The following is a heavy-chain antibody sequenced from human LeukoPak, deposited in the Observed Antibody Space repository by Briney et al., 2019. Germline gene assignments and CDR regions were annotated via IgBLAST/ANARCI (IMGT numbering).Heavy chain of an antibody. J-gene: IGHJ4*02. CDR3: AKTHKLVREAWSDY. V-gene: IGHV3-23*01. CDR1: GFTFSSYA. Sequence: PGGSLRLSCAASGFTFSSYAMSWVRQAPGKGLEWVSAISGSGGSTYYADSVKGRFTISRDNSKNTLYLQMNSLRAEDTAVYYCAKTHKLVREAWSDYWGQGTLVTVSS. CDR2: ISGSGGST. D-gene: IGHD4-23*01.